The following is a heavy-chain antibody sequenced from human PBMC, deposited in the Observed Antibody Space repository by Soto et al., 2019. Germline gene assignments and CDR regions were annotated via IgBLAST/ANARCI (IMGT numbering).Heavy chain of an antibody. CDR3: AVEYDFWSGPFDY. CDR1: GGTFSSYA. V-gene: IGHV1-69*13. J-gene: IGHJ4*02. D-gene: IGHD3-3*01. Sequence: SVKVSCKASGGTFSSYAISWVRQAPGQGLEWMGGIIPIFGTANYAQKFQGRVTITADESTSTAYMELSSLRSEDTAVYYCAVEYDFWSGPFDYWGQGTLVTVSS. CDR2: IIPIFGTA.